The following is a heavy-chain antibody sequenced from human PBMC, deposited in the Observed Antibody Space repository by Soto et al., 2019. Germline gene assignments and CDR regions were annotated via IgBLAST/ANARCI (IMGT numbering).Heavy chain of an antibody. CDR3: ARENYGAHYFDY. CDR2: ISYDGSNK. CDR1: GFTFSSFA. Sequence: GGSLRLSCAASGFTFSSFAMHWVRQAPGKGLEWVAVISYDGSNKYYADSVKGRFTISRDNSKNTLYLQLCSLRAEDTAVYYCARENYGAHYFDYWGQGALVTVSS. V-gene: IGHV3-30-3*01. D-gene: IGHD4-17*01. J-gene: IGHJ4*02.